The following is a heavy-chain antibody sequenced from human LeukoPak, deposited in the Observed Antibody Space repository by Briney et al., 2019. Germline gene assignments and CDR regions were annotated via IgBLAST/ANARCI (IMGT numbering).Heavy chain of an antibody. CDR3: GYYDSSGYYDNDY. CDR1: GFTFSDYY. D-gene: IGHD3-22*01. V-gene: IGHV3-11*01. CDR2: ISSSGSTI. Sequence: PGGSLRLSCAASGFTFSDYYMSWIRQAPGKGLEWVSYISSSGSTIYYADSVKGRFTISRDNAKNSLYPQMNSLRAEDTAVYYCGYYDSSGYYDNDYWGQGTPVTVSS. J-gene: IGHJ4*02.